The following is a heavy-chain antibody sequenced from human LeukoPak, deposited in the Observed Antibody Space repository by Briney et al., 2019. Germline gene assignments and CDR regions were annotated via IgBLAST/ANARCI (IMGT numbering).Heavy chain of an antibody. V-gene: IGHV1-46*01. CDR3: ARAPPPSDEAPQRLRSKPGAWYFDL. J-gene: IGHJ2*01. Sequence: ASVKVSCKASGYTFTSYYMHWVRQAPGQGLEWMGIINPSGGSTSYAQKFQGRVTMTRDMSTSTVYMELSSLRSEDTAVYYCARAPPPSDEAPQRLRSKPGAWYFDLWGRGTLVTVSS. CDR2: INPSGGST. CDR1: GYTFTSYY. D-gene: IGHD4-17*01.